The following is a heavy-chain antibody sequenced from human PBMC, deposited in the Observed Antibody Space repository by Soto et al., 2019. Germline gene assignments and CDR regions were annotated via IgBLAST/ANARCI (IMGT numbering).Heavy chain of an antibody. D-gene: IGHD6-13*01. CDR1: GFTFNNAW. Sequence: GGSLRLSCAASGFTFNNAWMSWVRQAPGKGLEWVGRIKTKTDGGTTDYAAPVKGRFTISRDDSENTLYVQMNSLKSEDTAIFYCARESSIAAAGKNNWFDPWGQGTLVTVSS. J-gene: IGHJ5*02. CDR2: IKTKTDGGTT. CDR3: ARESSIAAAGKNNWFDP. V-gene: IGHV3-15*01.